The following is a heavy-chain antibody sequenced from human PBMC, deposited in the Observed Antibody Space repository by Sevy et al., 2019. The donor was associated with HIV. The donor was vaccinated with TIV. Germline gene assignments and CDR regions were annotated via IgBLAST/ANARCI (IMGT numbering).Heavy chain of an antibody. Sequence: GGSLRLSCAGSGFTFSNAWMSWVRQAPGKGLEWIGRIKSKTDSGTTDYAAPVKGRFTISRDDSIKTLYLQMNSLKTEDTAVYYCTTAPFTMISSWGPGTLVTVCS. V-gene: IGHV3-15*01. CDR2: IKSKTDSGTT. CDR3: TTAPFTMISS. J-gene: IGHJ5*02. CDR1: GFTFSNAW. D-gene: IGHD3-22*01.